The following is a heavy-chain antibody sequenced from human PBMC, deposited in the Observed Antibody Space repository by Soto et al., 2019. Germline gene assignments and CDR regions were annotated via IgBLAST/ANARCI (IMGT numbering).Heavy chain of an antibody. J-gene: IGHJ4*02. D-gene: IGHD4-17*01. Sequence: GASVKVSCKASGGTFSIYAIIWVRQAPGQGLEWMGGIIPIFGTANYAQKFQGRVTITADESTSTAYMELSSLRSEDTAVYYCARDEGIDYGGPYFDYWGQGTLVTVSS. CDR1: GGTFSIYA. CDR2: IIPIFGTA. V-gene: IGHV1-69*13. CDR3: ARDEGIDYGGPYFDY.